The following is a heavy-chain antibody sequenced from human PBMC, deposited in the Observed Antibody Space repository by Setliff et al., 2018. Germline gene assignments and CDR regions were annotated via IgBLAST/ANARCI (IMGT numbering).Heavy chain of an antibody. V-gene: IGHV4-34*01. CDR2: IHHGGGT. CDR3: ARTTHYDFWSGYLY. CDR1: GGSSSGYY. Sequence: SETLSLTCAVSGGSSSGYYWSWIRQRPGKGLEWIGEIHHGGGTSYNPSLKSRVTISIDTSKNQFSLNLNSVTAADTAVYFCARTTHYDFWSGYLYWGQGTLVTVSS. J-gene: IGHJ4*02. D-gene: IGHD3-3*01.